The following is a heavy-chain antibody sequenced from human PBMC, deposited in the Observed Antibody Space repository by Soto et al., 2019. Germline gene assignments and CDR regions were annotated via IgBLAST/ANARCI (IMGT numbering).Heavy chain of an antibody. CDR1: GFTFSSYA. V-gene: IGHV3-30-3*01. Sequence: QVQLVGSGGGVVQPGRSLRLSCAASGFTFSSYAMHWVRQAPGKGLEWVAVISYDGSNKYYADSVKGRFTISRDNSKNTLYLQMNSLRAEDTAVYYCARGGSCSGGSCAVDWFDPWGQGTLVTVSS. J-gene: IGHJ5*02. CDR3: ARGGSCSGGSCAVDWFDP. D-gene: IGHD2-15*01. CDR2: ISYDGSNK.